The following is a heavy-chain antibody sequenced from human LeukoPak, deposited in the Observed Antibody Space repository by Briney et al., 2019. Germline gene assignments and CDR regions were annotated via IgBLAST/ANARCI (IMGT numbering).Heavy chain of an antibody. CDR2: ISAYNGNT. CDR3: ARTTYYYDSSGYWPHDY. V-gene: IGHV1-18*04. J-gene: IGHJ4*02. CDR1: GYTFSGYY. Sequence: GASVKVSCKASGYTFSGYYLHWVRQAPGQGLEWMGWISAYNGNTNYAQKLQGRVTMTTDTSTSTAYMELRSLRSDDTAVYYCARTTYYYDSSGYWPHDYWGQGTLVTVSS. D-gene: IGHD3-22*01.